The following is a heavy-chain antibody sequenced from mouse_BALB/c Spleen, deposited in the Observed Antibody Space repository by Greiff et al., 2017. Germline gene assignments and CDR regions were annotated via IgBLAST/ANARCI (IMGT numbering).Heavy chain of an antibody. CDR1: GFTFTDYY. D-gene: IGHD1-1*02. J-gene: IGHJ4*01. V-gene: IGHV7-3*02. CDR3: ARDYGLYAMDY. Sequence: EVMLVESGGGLVQPGGSLRLSCATSGFTFTDYYMSWVRQPPGKALEWLGFIRNKANGYTTEYSASVKGRFTISRDNSQSILYLQMNTLRAEDSATYYCARDYGLYAMDYWGQGTSVTVSS. CDR2: IRNKANGYTT.